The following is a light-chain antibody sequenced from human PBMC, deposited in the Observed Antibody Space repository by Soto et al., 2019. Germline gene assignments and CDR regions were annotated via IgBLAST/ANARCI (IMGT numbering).Light chain of an antibody. J-gene: IGKJ1*01. CDR2: GAS. CDR1: QSVSSTY. Sequence: EIVLTQSPGTLSSSPGERATLFCRASQSVSSTYLAWYQQKPGQAPRLLIYGASSRATGIPARFSGSGSGTEFTLTISSLQSEDFAVYYCLQYTNWPPWTFGQGTKVEIK. V-gene: IGKV3-15*01. CDR3: LQYTNWPPWT.